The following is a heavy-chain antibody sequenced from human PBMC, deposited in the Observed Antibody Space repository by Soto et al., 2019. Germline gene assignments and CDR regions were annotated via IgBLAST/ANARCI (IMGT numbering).Heavy chain of an antibody. CDR2: INHSGST. J-gene: IGHJ6*03. V-gene: IGHV4-34*01. Sequence: SETLSLTCAVYGGSFSGYYWSWIRQPPGKGLEWIGEINHSGSTNYNPSLKSRVTISVDTSKNQFSLKLSSVTAADTAVYYCARAGSSRVRDYYYYMDVWGKGTTVTVSS. D-gene: IGHD6-13*01. CDR3: ARAGSSRVRDYYYYMDV. CDR1: GGSFSGYY.